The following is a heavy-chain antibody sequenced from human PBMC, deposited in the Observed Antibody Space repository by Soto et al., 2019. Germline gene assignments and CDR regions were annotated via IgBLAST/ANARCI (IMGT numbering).Heavy chain of an antibody. CDR3: AAATLPGARFYGMDV. D-gene: IGHD2-2*01. J-gene: IGHJ6*02. V-gene: IGHV4-31*03. CDR1: GGSISIGGYY. Sequence: SETLSLTCTVSGGSISIGGYYWSCIRQHPGKGLEWIGYIYYSGSTYYNPSLKSRVTISVDTSKNQFSLKLSSVTAADAAVYYCAAATLPGARFYGMDVWGQGSTVTVSS. CDR2: IYYSGST.